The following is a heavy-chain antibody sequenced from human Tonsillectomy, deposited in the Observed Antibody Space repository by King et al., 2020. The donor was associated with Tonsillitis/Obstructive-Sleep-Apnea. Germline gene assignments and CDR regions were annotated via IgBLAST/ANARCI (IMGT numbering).Heavy chain of an antibody. Sequence: QLVQSGAEVKKPGASVKVSCKASGYTFTSYGISWVRQAPGQGLEWMGWISAYNGNTNYAQKLQGRVTMTTDTSTSTAYMELRSLRSDDTAVYYCARGYSGYDYWYYYYYMDVWGKGTTVTVSS. CDR3: ARGYSGYDYWYYYYYMDV. D-gene: IGHD5-12*01. V-gene: IGHV1-18*01. J-gene: IGHJ6*03. CDR1: GYTFTSYG. CDR2: ISAYNGNT.